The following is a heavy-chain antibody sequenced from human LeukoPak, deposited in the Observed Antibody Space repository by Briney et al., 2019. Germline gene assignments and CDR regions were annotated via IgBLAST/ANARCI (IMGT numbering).Heavy chain of an antibody. Sequence: PGGSLRLSCAASGFTFSSYGMHWVRQAPGKGLEWVAFISFDGSNKYYADSVKGRFTISRDNSKNTLYLQMNSLRAEDTAVYYCAKEWRSSGWYYFDYWGQGTLVTVSS. CDR3: AKEWRSSGWYYFDY. CDR2: ISFDGSNK. CDR1: GFTFSSYG. V-gene: IGHV3-30*18. J-gene: IGHJ4*02. D-gene: IGHD6-19*01.